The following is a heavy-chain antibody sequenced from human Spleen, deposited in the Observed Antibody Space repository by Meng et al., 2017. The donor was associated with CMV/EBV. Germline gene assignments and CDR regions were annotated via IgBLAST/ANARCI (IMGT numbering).Heavy chain of an antibody. J-gene: IGHJ3*02. CDR3: ARVLGRASDI. V-gene: IGHV3-33*01. D-gene: IGHD1-26*01. CDR1: GFFFSLNG. CDR2: IWYDGSDK. Sequence: GGSLRLSCAASGFFFSLNGMHWVRQAPGKGLEWAAVIWYDGSDKYYGDSVKGRFTISRDNSENTLYLQMNSLRAEDTAVYYCARVLGRASDIWGQGTMVTVSS.